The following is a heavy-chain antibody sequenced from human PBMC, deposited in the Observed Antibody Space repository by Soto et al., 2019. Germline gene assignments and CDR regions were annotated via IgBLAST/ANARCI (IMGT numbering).Heavy chain of an antibody. Sequence: PSGTLSLTCAVSGDSISSGGFSWSWIRQPPGKGLEWIGYIYHSGTSFYNPSLKSRVTISVDTSKNQFSLKLSSVTAADTAVYYCARDIGGYYDSSSYANWGQGTLVTVSS. CDR2: IYHSGTS. V-gene: IGHV4-30-2*01. CDR3: ARDIGGYYDSSSYAN. D-gene: IGHD3-22*01. J-gene: IGHJ4*02. CDR1: GDSISSGGFS.